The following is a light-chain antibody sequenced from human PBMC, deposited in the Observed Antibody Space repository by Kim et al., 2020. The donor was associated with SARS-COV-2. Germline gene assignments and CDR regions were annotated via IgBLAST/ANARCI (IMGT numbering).Light chain of an antibody. J-gene: IGLJ3*02. CDR1: NVGGKS. CDR2: SDS. Sequence: APGKTATITCGGPNVGGKSVNWYQHKPGQAPVLVIYSDSGRPSGIPERFSGANSGNTATLTISTVEAGDEADYYCQVWNTISDNWVFGGGTQLTVL. V-gene: IGLV3-21*04. CDR3: QVWNTISDNWV.